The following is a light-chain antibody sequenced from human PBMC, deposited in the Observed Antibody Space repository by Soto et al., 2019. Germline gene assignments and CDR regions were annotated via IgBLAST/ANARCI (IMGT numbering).Light chain of an antibody. J-gene: IGKJ3*01. CDR2: GAS. CDR1: DGVAGRS. V-gene: IGKV3-20*01. Sequence: EIVLTQSPATLSLSPGERATLSCRASDGVAGRSLAWYQQKPGQAPRLLISGASIRATGIPDRFSGRGSGTDFTLTISRLESEDFAAYFCQQYGSSPFTFGPGSTVDIK. CDR3: QQYGSSPFT.